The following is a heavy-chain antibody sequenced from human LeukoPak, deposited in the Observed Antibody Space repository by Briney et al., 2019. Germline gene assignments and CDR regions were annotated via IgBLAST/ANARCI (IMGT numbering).Heavy chain of an antibody. D-gene: IGHD3-10*01. CDR2: IWYDGSNK. V-gene: IGHV3-33*06. CDR1: GFTFSSYG. J-gene: IGHJ4*02. Sequence: PGRSLRLSCAASGFTFSSYGMNWVRQAPGKGLEWVAIIWYDGSNKYYADSVKGRFTISRDNSQNTLYLQMNSLRAEDTAVYYCAKKGYAGSGTYSYYFDYWGQGALVTVSS. CDR3: AKKGYAGSGTYSYYFDY.